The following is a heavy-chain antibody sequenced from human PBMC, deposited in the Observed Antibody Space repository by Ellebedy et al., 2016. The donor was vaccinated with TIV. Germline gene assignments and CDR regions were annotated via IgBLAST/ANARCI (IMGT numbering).Heavy chain of an antibody. V-gene: IGHV1-69*04. CDR1: GETSSSHA. D-gene: IGHD4/OR15-4a*01. Sequence: AASVKVSCKASGETSSSHALNWVRQAPGQGLEWVGRIIPILNVVNYERKFQGRVPITADRSTNIVYLELSSLRSEDTAVYYCARWGPYGGTFQGPFDFWGQGVLVTVSS. CDR3: ARWGPYGGTFQGPFDF. J-gene: IGHJ4*02. CDR2: IIPILNVV.